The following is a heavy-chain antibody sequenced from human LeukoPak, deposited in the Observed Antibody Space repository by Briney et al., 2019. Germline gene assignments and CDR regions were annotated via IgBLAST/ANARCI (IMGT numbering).Heavy chain of an antibody. CDR3: AIMTSYGGTSYFDY. Sequence: GESLKISCKGSGYSFSSHWIAWVRQMPGKGLEWMGIVFPGASDTRYSPSFQGQVTISADKSISTAYLQWSSLKASDTAMYYCAIMTSYGGTSYFDYWGQGTLVTVSS. J-gene: IGHJ4*02. V-gene: IGHV5-51*01. D-gene: IGHD4-23*01. CDR1: GYSFSSHW. CDR2: VFPGASDT.